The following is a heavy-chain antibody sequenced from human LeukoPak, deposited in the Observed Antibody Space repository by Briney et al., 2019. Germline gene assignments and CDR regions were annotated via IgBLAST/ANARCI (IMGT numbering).Heavy chain of an antibody. CDR1: GYTFTSYG. V-gene: IGHV1-18*01. CDR3: ARQYDYGDYITLYYYMDV. Sequence: ASVKVSCKASGYTFTSYGISWVRQAPGQGLEWMGWISAYNGNTNYSQKLQGRVTMTTDTSTSTAYTELRSLRSDDTAVYYCARQYDYGDYITLYYYMDVWGKGTTVTVSS. J-gene: IGHJ6*03. CDR2: ISAYNGNT. D-gene: IGHD4-17*01.